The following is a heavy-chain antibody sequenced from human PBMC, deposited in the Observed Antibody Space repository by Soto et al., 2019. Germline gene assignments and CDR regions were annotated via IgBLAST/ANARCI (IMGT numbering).Heavy chain of an antibody. V-gene: IGHV2-26*01. CDR1: GFSLSHARMT. CDR2: IFSNDEK. CDR3: ARAATYYSGSGKYYFDY. Sequence: QVTLKESGPVLVKPTETLTLTCTVSGFSLSHARMTVSWIRQPPGKALEWLAHIFSNDEKSYSTSLKTRLTISKDTSKSQVVLSMINMDPVDTATYYCARAATYYSGSGKYYFDYWGQGTLVTVSS. D-gene: IGHD3-10*01. J-gene: IGHJ4*02.